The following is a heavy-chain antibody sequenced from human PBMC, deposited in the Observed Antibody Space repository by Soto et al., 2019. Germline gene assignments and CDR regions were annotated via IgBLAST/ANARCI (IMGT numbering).Heavy chain of an antibody. CDR2: ISSDGSNK. CDR1: GFTFSTFA. J-gene: IGHJ3*02. V-gene: IGHV3-30-3*01. CDR3: ARDTVRGDYAFDI. Sequence: QVQLVESGGGVVQPGRSLRLSCASSGFTFSTFAMHWVRQAPGKGLEWVTVISSDGSNKYYVDSVKGRFTISRDNSKNTLYLQMNSLRAEDMAVYYCARDTVRGDYAFDIWGQGTMVIVSS. D-gene: IGHD4-17*01.